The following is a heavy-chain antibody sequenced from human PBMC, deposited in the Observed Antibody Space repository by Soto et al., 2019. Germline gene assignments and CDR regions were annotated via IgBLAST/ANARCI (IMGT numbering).Heavy chain of an antibody. CDR2: IIPIFGTA. Sequence: VASVKVSCKASGGTFSSYAISWVRQAPGQGLEWMGGIIPIFGTANYAQKFQGRVTITADESTSTAYMELSSLRSEDTAVYYCARDEGGQLLPPSPYYYYGMDVWGQGTTVTVSS. D-gene: IGHD2-2*01. V-gene: IGHV1-69*13. J-gene: IGHJ6*02. CDR1: GGTFSSYA. CDR3: ARDEGGQLLPPSPYYYYGMDV.